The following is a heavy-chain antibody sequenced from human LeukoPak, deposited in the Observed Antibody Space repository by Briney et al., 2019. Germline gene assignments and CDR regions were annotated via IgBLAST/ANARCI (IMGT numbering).Heavy chain of an antibody. CDR3: ARQIGGKRNYDILTGMFDY. CDR1: GGSISSSSYY. D-gene: IGHD3-9*01. J-gene: IGHJ4*02. Sequence: PSETLSHTCTVSGGSISSSSYYWGWIRQPPGKGLEWIGSIYYSGSTYYNPSLKSRVTISVDTSKNQFSLKLSSVTAADTAVYYCARQIGGKRNYDILTGMFDYWGQGTLVTVSS. CDR2: IYYSGST. V-gene: IGHV4-39*01.